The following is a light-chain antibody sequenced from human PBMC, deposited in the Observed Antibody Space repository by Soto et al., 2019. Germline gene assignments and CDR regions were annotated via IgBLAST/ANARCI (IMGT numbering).Light chain of an antibody. V-gene: IGKV1-5*03. CDR3: QQFNVYPWP. Sequence: DIQITQSPSTLSASVVDRVTITCRASQSISNWLAWYQQKPGKAPNLLIYKASSLQSGVPSRFSGSGSGTEFTVTISSLQPEDFATYYCQQFNVYPWPFGQGTKVDIK. CDR2: KAS. J-gene: IGKJ1*01. CDR1: QSISNW.